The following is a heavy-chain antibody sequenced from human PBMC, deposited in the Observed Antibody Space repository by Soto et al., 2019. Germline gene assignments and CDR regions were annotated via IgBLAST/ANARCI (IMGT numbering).Heavy chain of an antibody. J-gene: IGHJ3*02. CDR2: ISGNSGST. V-gene: IGHV3-23*01. CDR3: AKVIVVIISVHDAFDI. D-gene: IGHD3-22*01. CDR1: GFTFTNDA. Sequence: PGGSLRLSCAASGFTFTNDAMSWVRRAPGKGLEWVSAISGNSGSTNYADSVKGRFTISRDNSNNTLYLQMNSLRAEDTAVYYCAKVIVVIISVHDAFDIWRQGTMVTVSS.